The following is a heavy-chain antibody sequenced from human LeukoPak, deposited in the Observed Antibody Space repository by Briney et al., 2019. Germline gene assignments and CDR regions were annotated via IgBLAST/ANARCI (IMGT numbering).Heavy chain of an antibody. D-gene: IGHD6-19*01. V-gene: IGHV4-39*07. Sequence: SETLSLTCTVSGGSISSSSYYWGWIRQPPGKGLEWIGSIYYSGSTNYNPSLKSRVTISVDTSKNQFSLKLSSVTAADTAVYYCARGSRLGYYSHYYMDVWGKGTTVTVSS. CDR3: ARGSRLGYYSHYYMDV. CDR1: GGSISSSSYY. CDR2: IYYSGST. J-gene: IGHJ6*03.